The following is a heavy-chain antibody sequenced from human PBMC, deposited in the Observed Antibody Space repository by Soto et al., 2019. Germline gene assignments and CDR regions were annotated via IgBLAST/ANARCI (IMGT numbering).Heavy chain of an antibody. D-gene: IGHD5-12*01. Sequence: SGKVSCKASGGTFSSYAISWVRQAPGQGLEWMGGIIPIFGTANYAQKFQGRVTITADKSTSTAYMELSSLRSEDTAVYYCARERGGYDRSFDYWGQGTLVTVSS. V-gene: IGHV1-69*06. J-gene: IGHJ4*02. CDR2: IIPIFGTA. CDR1: GGTFSSYA. CDR3: ARERGGYDRSFDY.